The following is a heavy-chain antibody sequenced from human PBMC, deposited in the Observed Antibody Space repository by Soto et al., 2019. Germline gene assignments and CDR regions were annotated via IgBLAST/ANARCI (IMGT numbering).Heavy chain of an antibody. CDR2: IYPADSDT. D-gene: IGHD2-15*01. CDR3: ARSHCSGGSCYSEVHYGMDV. V-gene: IGHV5-51*01. J-gene: IGHJ6*02. CDR1: GYSFTTYR. Sequence: PGESLKISCKGSGYSFTTYRIAWVRQMPGKGLEWMGIIYPADSDTRYSPSFQGQVTISADKSISTAYLQWSSLKASDTAMYYCARSHCSGGSCYSEVHYGMDVWGQGTTVTVSS.